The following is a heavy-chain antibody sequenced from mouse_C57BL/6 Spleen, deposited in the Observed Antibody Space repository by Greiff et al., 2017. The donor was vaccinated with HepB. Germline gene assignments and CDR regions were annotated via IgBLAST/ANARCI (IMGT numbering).Heavy chain of an antibody. CDR1: GFTFSSYA. CDR3: TRGGYGSSPWYFDV. CDR2: ISSGGDYI. D-gene: IGHD1-1*01. J-gene: IGHJ1*03. Sequence: EVKLMESGEGLVKPGGSLKLSCAASGFTFSSYAMSWVRQTPEKRLEWVAYISSGGDYIYYADTVKGRFTISRDNARNTLYLQMSSLKSEDTAMYYCTRGGYGSSPWYFDVWGTGTTVTVSS. V-gene: IGHV5-9-1*02.